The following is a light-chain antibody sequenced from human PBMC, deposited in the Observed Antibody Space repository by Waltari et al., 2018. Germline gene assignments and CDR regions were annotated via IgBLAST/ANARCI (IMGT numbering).Light chain of an antibody. CDR3: VQGSHWPPYT. J-gene: IGKJ2*01. Sequence: DVVGTQSTLCLPVTPGRPASITCRYSQSRVNSDGITYLNWLQQKPGQPPRCLIYQVSNRDSGGPDMCSGGGAGTDFTLKIRRVEAEDVGVYYCVQGSHWPPYTFGQGTKVEI. CDR2: QVS. CDR1: QSRVNSDGITY. V-gene: IGKV2-30*01.